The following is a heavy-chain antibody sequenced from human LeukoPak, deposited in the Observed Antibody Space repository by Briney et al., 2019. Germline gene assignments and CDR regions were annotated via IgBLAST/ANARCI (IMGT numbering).Heavy chain of an antibody. V-gene: IGHV4-38-2*02. D-gene: IGHD6-6*01. CDR1: GYSISSGYY. J-gene: IGHJ4*02. Sequence: PSETLSLTCTVSGYSISSGYYWGWIRQPPGKGLEWIGSIYHSGSTYYNPSLKSRVTISVDTSKNQFSLKLSSVTAADTAAYYCARDRGESSSTAFDYWGQGTLVTVSS. CDR3: ARDRGESSSTAFDY. CDR2: IYHSGST.